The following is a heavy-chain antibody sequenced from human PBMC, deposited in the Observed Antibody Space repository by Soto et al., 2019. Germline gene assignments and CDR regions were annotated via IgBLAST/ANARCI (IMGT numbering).Heavy chain of an antibody. Sequence: QVQLQQWGAGLLKPSETLSLTCAVYGGSFSGYYWSWIRQPPGKGLEWIGEINHSGSTNYNPSLKSRVTISVDTSKDQFSLKLSSVTAADTAVYYCARREAPPGDYFDYWCQGTLVTVSS. CDR1: GGSFSGYY. D-gene: IGHD1-26*01. V-gene: IGHV4-34*01. J-gene: IGHJ4*02. CDR3: ARREAPPGDYFDY. CDR2: INHSGST.